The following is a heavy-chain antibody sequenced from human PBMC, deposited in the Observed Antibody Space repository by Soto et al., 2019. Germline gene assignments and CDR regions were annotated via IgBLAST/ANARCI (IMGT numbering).Heavy chain of an antibody. CDR2: ISAYNGNT. Sequence: QVQLVQSGAEVKKPGASVKVSCKASGYTFTSYGISWVRQAPGQGLEGMGWISAYNGNTNYAQKHQGRATMTTDTATSTAYMEMRSLRSDETAVYYCARPSYCSSISCDGYYGMDVWGQGTTVTVSS. V-gene: IGHV1-18*01. CDR3: ARPSYCSSISCDGYYGMDV. CDR1: GYTFTSYG. J-gene: IGHJ6*02. D-gene: IGHD2-2*01.